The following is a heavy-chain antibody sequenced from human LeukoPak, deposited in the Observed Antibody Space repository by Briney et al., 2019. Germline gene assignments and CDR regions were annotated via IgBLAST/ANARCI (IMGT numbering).Heavy chain of an antibody. CDR2: ISGGGDAT. J-gene: IGHJ3*02. D-gene: IGHD2-2*01. CDR3: TRDQRKYCSRTTCFVFDI. V-gene: IGHV3-23*01. Sequence: PGGSLRLSCTAAGFTFNSYAMNWFRQAPGKGLEWVSTISGGGDATYYAHSVKGRFAVSRDNSKKTLYLQLNSLRAEDTAVYYCTRDQRKYCSRTTCFVFDIWGQGTVVSVSS. CDR1: GFTFNSYA.